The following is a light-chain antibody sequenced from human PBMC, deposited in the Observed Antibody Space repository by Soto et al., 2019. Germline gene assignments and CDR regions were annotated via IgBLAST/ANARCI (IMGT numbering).Light chain of an antibody. V-gene: IGKV1-17*01. CDR2: GSS. CDR1: QAIRND. J-gene: IGKJ1*01. Sequence: DIQTTQSPCSLSASVGDRVTITCRASQAIRNDLAWYQQKPGRAPKRLIYGSSSLQSGVPSRFSGRGSGTEFTLTISSLQPEDFATYYCLQHNVFPRTFGQGTKVDIK. CDR3: LQHNVFPRT.